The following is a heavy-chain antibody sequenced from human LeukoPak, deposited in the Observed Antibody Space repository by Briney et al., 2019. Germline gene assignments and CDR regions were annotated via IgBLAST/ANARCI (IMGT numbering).Heavy chain of an antibody. V-gene: IGHV3-48*03. Sequence: PGGSLRLSCAASGFTFSSYEMNWVRQAPGKGLEWVSYISGSGSTIYYADSVKGRFTTSRDNAKNSLYLQMNSLRAEDTAVYYCARDSYCGGDCYSPSAFDIWGQGTMVTVSS. J-gene: IGHJ3*02. CDR3: ARDSYCGGDCYSPSAFDI. CDR2: ISGSGSTI. D-gene: IGHD2-21*02. CDR1: GFTFSSYE.